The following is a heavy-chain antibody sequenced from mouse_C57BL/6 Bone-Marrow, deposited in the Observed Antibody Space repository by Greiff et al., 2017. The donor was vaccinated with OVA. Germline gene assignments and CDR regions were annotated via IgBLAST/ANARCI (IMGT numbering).Heavy chain of an antibody. J-gene: IGHJ2*01. V-gene: IGHV1-7*01. CDR3: ARGTTVVAPYFDD. D-gene: IGHD1-1*01. CDR2: INPSSGYT. Sequence: QVQLQQSGAELAKPGASVKLSCKASGYTFTSYWMHWVKQRPGQGLEWIGYINPSSGYTKYNQKFKDKATLTADKSSSTAYMQLSSLTYEDSAVYYCARGTTVVAPYFDDWGQGTTLTVSS. CDR1: GYTFTSYW.